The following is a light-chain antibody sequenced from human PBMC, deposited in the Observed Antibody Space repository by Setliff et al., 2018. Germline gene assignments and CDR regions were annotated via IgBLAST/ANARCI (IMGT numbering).Light chain of an antibody. J-gene: IGLJ1*01. CDR3: CSYAGGSTYV. CDR2: DVN. V-gene: IGLV2-23*02. CDR1: SRDIGGYNH. Sequence: QSVLTQPASVSGSPGQSITISCTGTSRDIGGYNHVSWLQQHPDKAPKLIIYDVNNRPSGVSNRFSGSKSANTASLTISGLQAEDEADYYCCSYAGGSTYVFGTGTKVTVL.